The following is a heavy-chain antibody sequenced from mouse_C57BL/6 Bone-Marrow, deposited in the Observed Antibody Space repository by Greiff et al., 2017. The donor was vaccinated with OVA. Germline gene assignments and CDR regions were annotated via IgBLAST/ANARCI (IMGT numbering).Heavy chain of an antibody. V-gene: IGHV1-61*01. Sequence: QVQLQQPGAELVRPGSSVKLSCKASGYTFTSYWMDWVKQRPGQGLEWIGNIYPSDSETHYNQKFKDKATLTVDKSSSTASMQLSSLTSEDSAVYYCARGDGSGYLDYWGQGTTLTVSS. CDR1: GYTFTSYW. CDR3: ARGDGSGYLDY. J-gene: IGHJ2*01. CDR2: IYPSDSET. D-gene: IGHD3-2*02.